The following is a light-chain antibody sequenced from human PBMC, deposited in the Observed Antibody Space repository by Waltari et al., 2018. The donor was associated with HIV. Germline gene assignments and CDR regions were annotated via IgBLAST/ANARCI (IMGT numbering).Light chain of an antibody. CDR1: QSVPANY. CDR2: AAS. J-gene: IGKJ3*01. CDR3: QEDGSALFT. V-gene: IGKV3-20*01. Sequence: EIVLTQSPSTLSLSPGERVTLSCRASQSVPANYVAWYQQKPAQAPRLLIYAASSRATGNPDKFSGGGSGTDFALTINSLEPEDFAVYFCQEDGSALFTFGPGTKVDLK.